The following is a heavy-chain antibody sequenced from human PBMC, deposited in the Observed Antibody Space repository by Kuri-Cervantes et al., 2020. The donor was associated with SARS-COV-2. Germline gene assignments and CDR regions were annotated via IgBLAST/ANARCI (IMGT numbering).Heavy chain of an antibody. J-gene: IGHJ4*02. CDR3: ARGGRSGDYVSGDSFDY. V-gene: IGHV4-34*01. CDR2: INHSGST. CDR1: GGSISSYY. D-gene: IGHD4-17*01. Sequence: ESLKISCAVSGGSISSYYWSWIRQPPGKGLEWIGEINHSGSTNYNPSLKSRVTISVDTSKNQFSLKLSSVTAADTAVYYCARGGRSGDYVSGDSFDYWGQGTLVTVSS.